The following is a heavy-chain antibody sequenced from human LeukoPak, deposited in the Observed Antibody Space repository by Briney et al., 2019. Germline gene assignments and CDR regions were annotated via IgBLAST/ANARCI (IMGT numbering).Heavy chain of an antibody. V-gene: IGHV1-69*04. D-gene: IGHD2-21*01. Sequence: SVKVSCKASGSTFSSYAISWVRQAPGQGLEWMGRIIPILGIANYAQKFQGRVTITADKSTSTAYMELSSLRSEDTAVYYCASRKDWGMDVWGQGTTVTVSS. CDR2: IIPILGIA. CDR3: ASRKDWGMDV. CDR1: GSTFSSYA. J-gene: IGHJ6*02.